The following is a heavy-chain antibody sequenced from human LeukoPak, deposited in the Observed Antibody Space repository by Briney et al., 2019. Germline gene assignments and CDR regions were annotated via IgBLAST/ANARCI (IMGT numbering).Heavy chain of an antibody. V-gene: IGHV4-39*01. J-gene: IGHJ4*02. CDR3: ARREAVTKRYYFDY. CDR2: IFYGGST. Sequence: KPSETLSLTCTVSGGSISSNSNYWAWIRQPPGRGLEWIGSIFYGGSTYYSPSLESRVTISVDTSKNQFSLRLSSVTAADTAVYYCARREAVTKRYYFDYWGQGTLVTVS. CDR1: GGSISSNSNY. D-gene: IGHD2-8*01.